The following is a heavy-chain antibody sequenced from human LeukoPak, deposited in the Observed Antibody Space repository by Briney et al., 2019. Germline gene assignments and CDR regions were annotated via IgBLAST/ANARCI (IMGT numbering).Heavy chain of an antibody. D-gene: IGHD5-12*01. Sequence: PLETLSLTCTVSGGSISSYYWSWIRQPPGKGLEWIGYIYYSGSTNYNPSLKSRVTISVDTSKNQFSLKLSSVTAADTAVYYCARDRGYRSNWFNPWGHGTLVTVSS. V-gene: IGHV4-59*01. CDR2: IYYSGST. J-gene: IGHJ5*02. CDR1: GGSISSYY. CDR3: ARDRGYRSNWFNP.